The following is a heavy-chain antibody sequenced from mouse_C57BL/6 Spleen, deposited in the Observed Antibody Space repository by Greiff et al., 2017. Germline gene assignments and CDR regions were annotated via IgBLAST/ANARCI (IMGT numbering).Heavy chain of an antibody. Sequence: QVQLKQSGAELVKPGASVKISCKASGYAFSSSWMNWVKQRPGKGLEWIGQIYPGDGDTNYNGKFKGKATLTADKSSSTAYMQLSSLTSEDSAVYFCGSGYGYFDYWGQGTTLTVSS. D-gene: IGHD3-2*02. V-gene: IGHV1-80*01. J-gene: IGHJ2*01. CDR3: GSGYGYFDY. CDR1: GYAFSSSW. CDR2: IYPGDGDT.